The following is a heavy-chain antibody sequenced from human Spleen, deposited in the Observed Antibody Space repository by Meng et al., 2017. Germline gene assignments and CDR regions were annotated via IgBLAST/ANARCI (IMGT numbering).Heavy chain of an antibody. V-gene: IGHV3-20*04. J-gene: IGHJ4*02. D-gene: IGHD6-19*01. CDR2: INWNGGST. CDR3: AKDDLAGTVY. Sequence: GESLKISCAASGFTFDDYGMSWVRQAPGKGLEWVSGINWNGGSTGYADSVKGRFTISRDNAKNSLYLQMNSLRAEDTALYYCAKDDLAGTVYWGQGTLVTVSS. CDR1: GFTFDDYG.